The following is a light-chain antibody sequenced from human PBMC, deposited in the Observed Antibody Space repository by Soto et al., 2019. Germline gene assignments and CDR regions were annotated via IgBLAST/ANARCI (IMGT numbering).Light chain of an antibody. V-gene: IGLV1-51*01. CDR3: GTWDSSLSVGL. CDR2: DND. J-gene: IGLJ2*01. Sequence: QAVLTQPPSVSAAPGQKVTISCSGSSSNIGHNYVCWYQHPPGTAPKLLIFDNDKRPSGIPDRFSGSKSGTSATLDITGLQAGDEADYYCGTWDSSLSVGLFGGGTKVTVL. CDR1: SSNIGHNY.